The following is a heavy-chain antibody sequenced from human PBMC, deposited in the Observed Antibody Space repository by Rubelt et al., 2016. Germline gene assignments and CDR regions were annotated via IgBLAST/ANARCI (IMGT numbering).Heavy chain of an antibody. CDR1: GGSISSYY. V-gene: IGHV4-4*08. Sequence: QVQLQESGPGLVKPSETLSLTCTVSGGSISSYYWTWIRHPPGKGLEWIGYISSSGSTYYNPSLKRRVTISVDTSKNQFSLRLTAVTAADTAVYYWARGYGSGRYWNYWGQGTLVSVSS. CDR3: ARGYGSGRYWNY. CDR2: ISSSGST. J-gene: IGHJ4*02. D-gene: IGHD3-10*01.